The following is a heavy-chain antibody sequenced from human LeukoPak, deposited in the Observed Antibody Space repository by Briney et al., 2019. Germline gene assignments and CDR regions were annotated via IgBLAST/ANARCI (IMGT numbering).Heavy chain of an antibody. CDR2: ISSSSYI. D-gene: IGHD2-15*01. CDR3: ARDPTPRYCSGGSCYTHYGMDV. V-gene: IGHV3-21*01. CDR1: GITFSIHA. J-gene: IGHJ6*02. Sequence: GGSLRLSCAASGITFSIHAMHWVRQAPGKGLEWVSSISSSSYIYYADSVKGRLTISRDNAKNSLYLQMNSLRAEDTAVYYCARDPTPRYCSGGSCYTHYGMDVWGQGTTVTVPS.